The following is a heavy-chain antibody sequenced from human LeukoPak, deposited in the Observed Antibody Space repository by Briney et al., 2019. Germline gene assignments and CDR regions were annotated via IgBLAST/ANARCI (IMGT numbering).Heavy chain of an antibody. D-gene: IGHD3-22*01. Sequence: SETLSLTCTVSGGSISSYYWSWIRQPPGKGLEWIGYIYYSGSTNYNPSLKSRVTISVDTSKNQFSLKLSSVTAADTAVYYCARVRAGVYYYDSSGRFDYWGQGTLVTASS. V-gene: IGHV4-59*01. J-gene: IGHJ4*02. CDR1: GGSISSYY. CDR2: IYYSGST. CDR3: ARVRAGVYYYDSSGRFDY.